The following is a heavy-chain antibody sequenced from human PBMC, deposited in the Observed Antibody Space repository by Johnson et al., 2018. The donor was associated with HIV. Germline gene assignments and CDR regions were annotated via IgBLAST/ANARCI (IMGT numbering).Heavy chain of an antibody. Sequence: VQVVESGGGLVKPGGSLRLSCAASGFTFSDYYMSWIRQAPGKGLEWVSYISSSGSTIYYADSVKGRFTISRDNAKDSLYLQMNSLRAEDTAVYYCARGDTDYDFWSGYPFACDIWGQGTMVTVSS. CDR1: GFTFSDYY. D-gene: IGHD3-3*01. CDR3: ARGDTDYDFWSGYPFACDI. J-gene: IGHJ3*02. CDR2: ISSSGSTI. V-gene: IGHV3-11*04.